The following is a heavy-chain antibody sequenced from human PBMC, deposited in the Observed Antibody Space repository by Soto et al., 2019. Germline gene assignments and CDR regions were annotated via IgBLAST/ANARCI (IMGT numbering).Heavy chain of an antibody. V-gene: IGHV3-21*04. D-gene: IGHD3-10*01. CDR2: ISSSGGGT. CDR1: GFTFSSYS. Sequence: EVQLVESGGGRAKPGGSLRLSCAASGFTFSSYSMNWVRQAPGKGLEWVSSISSSGGGTYYADSVKGRFTISRDKSKNSLDLQMNSVRSEDTAVYYWATDLSYFEFVYFVYWGQGTLVTVSS. CDR3: ATDLSYFEFVYFVY. J-gene: IGHJ4*02.